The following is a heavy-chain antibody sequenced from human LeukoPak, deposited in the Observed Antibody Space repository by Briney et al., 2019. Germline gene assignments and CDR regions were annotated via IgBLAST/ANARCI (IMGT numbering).Heavy chain of an antibody. CDR1: GFTFSRYS. D-gene: IGHD6-13*01. CDR2: ISSSISTI. CDR3: AGEGQQLDSFDY. Sequence: SGGSLRLSCAASGFTFSRYSMNWVRQATGKGLEWVSYISSSISTIYYADSVKGRFTISRDNAKNPLYLQMTGLRDEGTAVYYCAGEGQQLDSFDYWGQGTLVTVSS. J-gene: IGHJ4*02. V-gene: IGHV3-48*02.